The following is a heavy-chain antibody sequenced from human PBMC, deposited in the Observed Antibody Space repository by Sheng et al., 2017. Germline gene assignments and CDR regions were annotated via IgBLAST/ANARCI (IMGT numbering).Heavy chain of an antibody. CDR2: INPYTGNT. V-gene: IGHV1-2*02. J-gene: IGHJ6*02. CDR3: ARDFRHADCTYTNCYLGYYYGLDV. D-gene: IGHD2-2*01. Sequence: QVQLVQSGAEVKNPGASMKVSCQASGYTFTDYYIHWVRQAPGQGLEWMGWINPYTGNTHSSQRFQGRVTMTRDTSVSTTYMELSSLTSDDSALYYCARDFRHADCTYTNCYLGYYYGLDVWDQGP. CDR1: GYTFTDYY.